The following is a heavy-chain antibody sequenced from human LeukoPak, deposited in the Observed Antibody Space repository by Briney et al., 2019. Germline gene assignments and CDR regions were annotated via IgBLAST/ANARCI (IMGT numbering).Heavy chain of an antibody. V-gene: IGHV4-59*01. CDR3: ARSTKSRYCTNGVCYTGGAFDY. D-gene: IGHD2-8*01. Sequence: SETLSLTCTVSGGSISSYYWSSIRQPPGKGLECIGYIYYSGSTNYNPSLKSRVTISVDTSKNQFSLKLSSVTAADTAVYYCARSTKSRYCTNGVCYTGGAFDYWGQGTLVTVSS. J-gene: IGHJ4*02. CDR2: IYYSGST. CDR1: GGSISSYY.